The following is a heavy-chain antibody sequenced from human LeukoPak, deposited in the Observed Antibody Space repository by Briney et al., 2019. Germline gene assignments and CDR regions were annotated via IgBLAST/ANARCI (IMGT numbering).Heavy chain of an antibody. V-gene: IGHV3-30-3*01. Sequence: PGGSLRLSCAASGFTFSSYAIHWVRQAPGKGLEWVAVISYGGSNKYYADSVKGRFTISRDNSKNTLYLQMNSLRAEDTAVYYCARDAYYGSGSYLYYFDYWGQGTLVTVSS. CDR1: GFTFSSYA. J-gene: IGHJ4*02. D-gene: IGHD3-10*01. CDR3: ARDAYYGSGSYLYYFDY. CDR2: ISYGGSNK.